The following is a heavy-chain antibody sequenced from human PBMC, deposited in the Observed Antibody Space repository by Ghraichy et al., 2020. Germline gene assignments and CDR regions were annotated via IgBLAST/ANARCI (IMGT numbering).Heavy chain of an antibody. Sequence: GGSLRLSCAASGFTFSSYSMNWVRQAPGKGLEWVSSISSSSSSIYYADSLKGRFTISRDNAKNSLYLQMNSLRAEDTALYYCARNLYGITVSYYYYGMDVWGQGTTVTVSS. CDR2: ISSSSSSI. D-gene: IGHD1-20*01. CDR1: GFTFSSYS. CDR3: ARNLYGITVSYYYYGMDV. V-gene: IGHV3-21*01. J-gene: IGHJ6*02.